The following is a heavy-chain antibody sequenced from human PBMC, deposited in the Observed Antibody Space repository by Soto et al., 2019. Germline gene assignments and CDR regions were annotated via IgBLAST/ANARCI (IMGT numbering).Heavy chain of an antibody. CDR2: ISSSGVTT. D-gene: IGHD6-13*01. V-gene: IGHV3-64D*06. CDR3: ARCYRIAARHPSYYYYGMDV. J-gene: IGHJ6*02. Sequence: GGSLRLSCSVSGFSLITYAFHWVRQAPGKGLEYVSSISSSGVTTYNADSVKGRFTISRDNSKNTMYLQMSSMRIEDAAVYYCARCYRIAARHPSYYYYGMDVWGQGTTVTVSS. CDR1: GFSLITYA.